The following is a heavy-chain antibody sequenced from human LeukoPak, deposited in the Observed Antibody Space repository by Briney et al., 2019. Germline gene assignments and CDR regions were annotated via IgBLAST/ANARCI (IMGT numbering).Heavy chain of an antibody. J-gene: IGHJ4*02. D-gene: IGHD1-1*01. Sequence: GSLRLSCVASGFIASDNYMAWVRQPPGKGLGWIGNIYYSGATYYNPSLKSRVTTSVDTSKNQFSLELSSVTAADTAVYYCARGTTGSDSSFDYWGQGILVTVSS. V-gene: IGHV4-38-2*01. CDR1: GFIASDNY. CDR2: IYYSGAT. CDR3: ARGTTGSDSSFDY.